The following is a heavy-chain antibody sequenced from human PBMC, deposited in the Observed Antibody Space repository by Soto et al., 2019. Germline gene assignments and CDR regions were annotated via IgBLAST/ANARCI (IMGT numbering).Heavy chain of an antibody. D-gene: IGHD3-22*01. CDR3: AKDLEYYDSNGYFRFDY. V-gene: IGHV3-23*01. CDR1: GFTFNTYA. CDR2: ISGSGGRT. J-gene: IGHJ4*02. Sequence: EVQLLESGGGLEQPGGSLRLSCAASGFTFNTYAMSWVRQAPGKGLEWVSVISGSGGRTDYADSVKGRFTISRDNSKNTLFLQMNSLRAEDTALYYCAKDLEYYDSNGYFRFDYWGQGTLVTVSS.